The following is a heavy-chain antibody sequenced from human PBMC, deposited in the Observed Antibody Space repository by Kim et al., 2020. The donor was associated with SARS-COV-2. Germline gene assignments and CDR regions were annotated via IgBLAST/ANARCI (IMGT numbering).Heavy chain of an antibody. V-gene: IGHV3-21*01. CDR2: ISSSSIYI. Sequence: GGSLRLSCAASGLSFSSYSMDWVRQAPGKGLEWVSSISSSSIYIYYADSVKGRFTISRDNAKNSLYLQMNSLRAEDTAVYYCAKLGGLTEDYWGQGTLVTVSS. J-gene: IGHJ4*02. CDR3: AKLGGLTEDY. CDR1: GLSFSSYS. D-gene: IGHD7-27*01.